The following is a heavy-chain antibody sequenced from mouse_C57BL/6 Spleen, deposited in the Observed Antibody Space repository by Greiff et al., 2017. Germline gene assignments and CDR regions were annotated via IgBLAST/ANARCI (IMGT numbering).Heavy chain of an antibody. Sequence: EVHLVESGEGLVKPGGSLKLSCAASGFTFSSYAMSWVRQTPEKRLEWVAYISSGGDYLYYADTVKGRFTISRDNARNTLSLQMSSLKSEDTAMYYCTREGYGSGYFDVWGTGTTVTVSS. D-gene: IGHD1-1*01. J-gene: IGHJ1*03. CDR2: ISSGGDYL. V-gene: IGHV5-9-1*02. CDR3: TREGYGSGYFDV. CDR1: GFTFSSYA.